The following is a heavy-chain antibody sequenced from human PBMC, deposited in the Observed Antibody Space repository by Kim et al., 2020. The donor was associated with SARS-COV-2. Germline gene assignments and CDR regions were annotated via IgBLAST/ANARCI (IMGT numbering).Heavy chain of an antibody. Sequence: SETLSLTCAVYGGSFSGYYWSWIRQPPGKGLEWIGEINHSGSTNYNPSLKSRVTISVDTSKNQFSLKLSSVTAADTAVYYCARGGPIAAAGRGAPPRYFDLWGRGTLVTVSS. J-gene: IGHJ2*01. V-gene: IGHV4-34*01. CDR1: GGSFSGYY. CDR2: INHSGST. CDR3: ARGGPIAAAGRGAPPRYFDL. D-gene: IGHD6-13*01.